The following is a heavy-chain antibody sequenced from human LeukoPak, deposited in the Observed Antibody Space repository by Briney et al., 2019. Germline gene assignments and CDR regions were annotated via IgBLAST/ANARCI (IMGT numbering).Heavy chain of an antibody. CDR2: IKSKTDGGTT. V-gene: IGHV3-15*01. Sequence: PGGSLRLSCAASGFTFSNAWMSWVRQAPGKGLEWVGRIKSKTDGGTTDYAAPVKGRFTISSDDSKNTLYLQMNSLKTEDTAVYYCTTAPTPYIVVVPAAPSEDYYFDYWGQGTLVTVSS. J-gene: IGHJ4*02. D-gene: IGHD2-2*01. CDR3: TTAPTPYIVVVPAAPSEDYYFDY. CDR1: GFTFSNAW.